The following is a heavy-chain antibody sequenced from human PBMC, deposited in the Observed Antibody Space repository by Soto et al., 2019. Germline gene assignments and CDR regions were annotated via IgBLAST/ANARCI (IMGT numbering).Heavy chain of an antibody. CDR2: ISAYNGNT. V-gene: IGHV1-18*01. J-gene: IGHJ5*02. Sequence: GASVKVSCKASGYTFTSYGISWVRQAPGQGLEWMGWISAYNGNTNYAQKLQGRVTMTTDTSTSTAYMELRSLRSDDTAVYYCAFFTTSAASFPSHLWCQGLLVTLFS. D-gene: IGHD2-2*01. CDR3: AFFTTSAASFPSHL. CDR1: GYTFTSYG.